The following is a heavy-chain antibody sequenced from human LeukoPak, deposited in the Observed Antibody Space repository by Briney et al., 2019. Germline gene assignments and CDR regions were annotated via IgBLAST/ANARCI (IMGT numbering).Heavy chain of an antibody. CDR3: ARVAYCGGDCYSLDYYYMDV. D-gene: IGHD2-21*02. CDR1: GFTLRNYW. V-gene: IGHV3-74*01. J-gene: IGHJ6*03. CDR2: INGDGTSA. Sequence: GGSLRLSCAASGFTLRNYWMHWVRQTPGEGLLWVSRINGDGTSATYAGSVKGRFTISRDNAKNTLYLQMNSLRAEDTAVYYCARVAYCGGDCYSLDYYYMDVWGKGTTVTVSS.